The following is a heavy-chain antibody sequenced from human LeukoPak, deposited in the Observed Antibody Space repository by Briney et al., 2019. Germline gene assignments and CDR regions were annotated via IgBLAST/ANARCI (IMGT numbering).Heavy chain of an antibody. J-gene: IGHJ4*02. CDR2: IDSSGST. CDR1: GGSISSGSDY. V-gene: IGHV4-61*02. CDR3: ARHPEWLVPFDY. D-gene: IGHD5-12*01. Sequence: SETLSLTCTVSGGSISSGSDYWSWIRQPAGKGLEWIGRIDSSGSTSYNPSLKSRLTISVDTSKNQFSLKLTSVTAADTAVYYCARHPEWLVPFDYWGQGTLVTVSS.